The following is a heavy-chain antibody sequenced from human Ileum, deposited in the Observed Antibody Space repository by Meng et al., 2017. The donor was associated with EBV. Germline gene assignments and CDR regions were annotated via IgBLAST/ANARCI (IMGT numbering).Heavy chain of an antibody. V-gene: IGHV4-34*01. J-gene: IGHJ5*02. Sequence: QVQAQHGGAGLLKPSETLSLTCGVYGGSFSNYYWTWIRQPPGKGLEWIGEISHTGTTKYNPSLKNRVTISLDTSNNQFSLNLNSVTAADTALYYCARYGTCGANSFYCFDPWGQGTLVTVSS. CDR2: ISHTGTT. D-gene: IGHD4-23*01. CDR1: GGSFSNYY. CDR3: ARYGTCGANSFYCFDP.